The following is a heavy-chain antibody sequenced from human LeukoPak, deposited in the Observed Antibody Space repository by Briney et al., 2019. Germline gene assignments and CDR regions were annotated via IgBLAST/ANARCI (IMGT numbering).Heavy chain of an antibody. CDR3: AKDSVVPGYSMDV. V-gene: IGHV3-23*01. D-gene: IGHD2-2*01. Sequence: PGGSLRLSCAASGFTSSSYAMSWVRHAPGKGLEWVSAISCSGGSTYYADSVKGRFTIYRDNSKTTLYLQMNSLRAEDTAVYYCAKDSVVPGYSMDVWRQGTTVTVSS. CDR2: ISCSGGST. CDR1: GFTSSSYA. J-gene: IGHJ6*02.